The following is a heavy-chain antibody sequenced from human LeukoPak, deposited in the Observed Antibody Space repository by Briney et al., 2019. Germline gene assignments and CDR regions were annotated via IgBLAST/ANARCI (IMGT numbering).Heavy chain of an antibody. CDR3: ARDAILGWYYFDY. CDR1: GFTVSSNY. D-gene: IGHD6-19*01. Sequence: PGGSLRLSCAASGFTVSSNYMSWVRQAPGKVLEWVSVIYSGGSTYYADSVKGRFTISRDNSKNTLYLQMNSLRAEDTAVYYCARDAILGWYYFDYWGQGTLVTVSS. V-gene: IGHV3-66*01. CDR2: IYSGGST. J-gene: IGHJ4*02.